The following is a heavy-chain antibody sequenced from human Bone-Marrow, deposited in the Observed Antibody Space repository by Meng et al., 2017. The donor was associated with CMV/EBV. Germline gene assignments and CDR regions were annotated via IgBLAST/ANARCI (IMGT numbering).Heavy chain of an antibody. J-gene: IGHJ4*02. V-gene: IGHV3-64*02. CDR2: INSVGDAT. D-gene: IGHD2-15*01. CDR3: ARGICPWSSCYPRGYYFDL. Sequence: GESLKISCAASGFTFSTYSMHWVRQAPGKGLEYVSAINSVGDATSYADSVKGRFTISRDNSKNMLFLQMGSLRAEDMAIYYCARGICPWSSCYPRGYYFDLWGQGTLVTVSS. CDR1: GFTFSTYS.